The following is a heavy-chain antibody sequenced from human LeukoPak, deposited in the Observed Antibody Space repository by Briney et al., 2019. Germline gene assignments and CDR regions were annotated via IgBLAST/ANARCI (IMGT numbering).Heavy chain of an antibody. CDR1: GGSISSGSYY. D-gene: IGHD4-11*01. J-gene: IGHJ4*02. V-gene: IGHV4-61*02. CDR3: ARDDYSIMDY. Sequence: PSQTLSLTCTVSGGSISSGSYYWSWIRQPAGKGLEWIGRIYTSGSTDYNPSLKSRVTMSVDTSKNQFSLKLSSVTAADTAMYYCARDDYSIMDYWGQGTLVTVSS. CDR2: IYTSGST.